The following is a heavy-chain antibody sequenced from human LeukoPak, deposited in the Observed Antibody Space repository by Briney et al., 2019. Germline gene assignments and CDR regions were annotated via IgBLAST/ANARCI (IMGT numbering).Heavy chain of an antibody. D-gene: IGHD3-9*01. CDR3: ARSRYFDWFRGGYFDY. CDR1: GGSFSGYY. Sequence: SETLSLTCAVYGGSFSGYYWSWIRQPPGKGLEWIGDINHSGSTNYNPSLKSRVTISVDTSKNQFSLKLSSVTAADTAVYYCARSRYFDWFRGGYFDYWGQGTLVTVSS. V-gene: IGHV4-34*01. CDR2: INHSGST. J-gene: IGHJ4*02.